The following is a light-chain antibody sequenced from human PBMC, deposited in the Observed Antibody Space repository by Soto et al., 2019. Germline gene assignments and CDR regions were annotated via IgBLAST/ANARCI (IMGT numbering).Light chain of an antibody. V-gene: IGLV2-14*01. Sequence: QSALTQPASVSGSPGQSITISCTGTSSDIGGYNFVSWYQQHPGKAPKLMIYEVTNRPSGVSDRFSGSKSGNTASLTISGLQAEDEADYFCSSYTSSSTLDVLFGGGTKVTV. CDR2: EVT. J-gene: IGLJ2*01. CDR1: SSDIGGYNF. CDR3: SSYTSSSTLDVL.